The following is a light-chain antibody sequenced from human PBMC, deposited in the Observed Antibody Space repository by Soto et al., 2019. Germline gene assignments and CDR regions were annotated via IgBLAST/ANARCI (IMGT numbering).Light chain of an antibody. CDR2: EVS. J-gene: IGLJ2*01. Sequence: QSVLTQPPSASGSPGQSVTISCTGTSSDVGGYNYVSWYQQHPGKAPKLMIYEVSKRPSGVPDRFSGSKSGNTASLTVSGLQAEDEADYYCRSYAGSNNPDVVFGGGTKLTVL. CDR3: RSYAGSNNPDVV. V-gene: IGLV2-8*01. CDR1: SSDVGGYNY.